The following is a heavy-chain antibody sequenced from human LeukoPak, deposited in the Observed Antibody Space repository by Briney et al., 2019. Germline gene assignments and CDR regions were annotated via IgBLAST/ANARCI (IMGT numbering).Heavy chain of an antibody. CDR3: ARYGSGRKINSNWFDP. V-gene: IGHV4-39*07. CDR2: IYTSGST. Sequence: SETLSLTCTVSGGSISSSSYYWGWIRQPPGKGLEWIGRIYTSGSTNYNPSLKSRVTMSVDTSKNQFSLKLSSVTAADTAVYYCARYGSGRKINSNWFDPWGQGTLVTVSS. CDR1: GGSISSSSYY. J-gene: IGHJ5*02. D-gene: IGHD3-10*01.